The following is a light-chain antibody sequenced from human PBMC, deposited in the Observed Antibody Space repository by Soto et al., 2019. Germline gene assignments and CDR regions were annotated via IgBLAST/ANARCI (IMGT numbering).Light chain of an antibody. V-gene: IGKV1-9*01. CDR1: QGISSY. CDR2: AAS. J-gene: IGKJ2*01. Sequence: DIPLTQSPSFLSASVGDRVTITCRASQGISSYLAWYQQKPGKAPKLLIYAASTLQSGVPSRFSGSGSGTAFTLTIGSLQPEDFATYYCQQFNSYPYTFGQGTELEIK. CDR3: QQFNSYPYT.